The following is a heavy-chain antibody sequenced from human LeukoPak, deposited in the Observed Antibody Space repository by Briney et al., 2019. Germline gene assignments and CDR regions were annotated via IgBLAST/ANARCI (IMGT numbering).Heavy chain of an antibody. V-gene: IGHV3-30*04. D-gene: IGHD1-26*01. Sequence: GGSLRLSCAASGFTFSSYAMHWVRQAPGKGLEWVAVISYDGSNKYYADSVKGRFTISRDNSKNTLYLQMNSLRAEDTAVYYCARPTKWENNWFDPWGQGTLVTVSS. J-gene: IGHJ5*02. CDR1: GFTFSSYA. CDR2: ISYDGSNK. CDR3: ARPTKWENNWFDP.